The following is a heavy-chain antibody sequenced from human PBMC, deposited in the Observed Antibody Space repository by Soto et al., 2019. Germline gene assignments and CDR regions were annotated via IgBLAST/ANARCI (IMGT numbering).Heavy chain of an antibody. CDR2: INPFDGSR. J-gene: IGHJ4*02. D-gene: IGHD3-10*01. CDR3: SRVDPGETSPFDH. CDR1: GYIFTSYY. Sequence: GASVKVSCKASGYIFTSYYIHWVRLAPGQGLEWMGWINPFDGSRMFAQSFQGRVTMTRDTSTSTVYMEVSSLRSEDTAVYYCSRVDPGETSPFDHWGQGTLVTVSS. V-gene: IGHV1-46*03.